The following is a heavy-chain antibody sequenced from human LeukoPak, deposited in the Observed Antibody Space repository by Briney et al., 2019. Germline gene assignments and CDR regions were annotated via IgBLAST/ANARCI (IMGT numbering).Heavy chain of an antibody. J-gene: IGHJ3*02. V-gene: IGHV1-2*02. CDR1: GYTFTGYY. Sequence: ASVKVSCKASGYTFTGYYMHWVRQAPGQGLEWMGWINPNSGGTNYAQKFQGRVTMTRDTSISTAYMELSRLRSDDTAVYYCARHRQSIAAAGDAFDIWGQGTMVTVSS. CDR2: INPNSGGT. CDR3: ARHRQSIAAAGDAFDI. D-gene: IGHD6-13*01.